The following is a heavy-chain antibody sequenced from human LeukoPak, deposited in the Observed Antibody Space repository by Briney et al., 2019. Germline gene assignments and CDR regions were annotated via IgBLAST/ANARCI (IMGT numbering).Heavy chain of an antibody. J-gene: IGHJ6*04. CDR2: ISDRGDST. CDR3: AELGITMIGGV. Sequence: QTGGSLRLSCAASGFSLTTYAMGWVRQAPGKGLEWVSVISDRGDSTYYADSAKGRFTISRDNAKNSVYLQMNSLRVEDTAVYYCAELGITMIGGVWGKGTTVTISS. CDR1: GFSLTTYA. D-gene: IGHD3-10*02. V-gene: IGHV3-23*01.